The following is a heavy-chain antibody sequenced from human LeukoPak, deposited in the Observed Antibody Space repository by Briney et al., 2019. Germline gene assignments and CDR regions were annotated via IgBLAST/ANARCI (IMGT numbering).Heavy chain of an antibody. CDR2: IGAYNGNT. CDR3: ARVRAGPADQDIVVVPAAMRFDP. J-gene: IGHJ5*02. V-gene: IGHV1-18*01. Sequence: GASVKVSCKASGYTFTSYGISWVRQAPGQGLEWMGWIGAYNGNTNYAQKLQGRVTMTTDTSTSTAYMELRSLRSDDTAVYYCARVRAGPADQDIVVVPAAMRFDPWGQGTLVTVSS. D-gene: IGHD2-2*01. CDR1: GYTFTSYG.